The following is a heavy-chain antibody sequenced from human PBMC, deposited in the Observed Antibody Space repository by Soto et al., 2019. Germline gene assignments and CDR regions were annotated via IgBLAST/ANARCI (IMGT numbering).Heavy chain of an antibody. CDR2: IVVGSGNT. CDR3: AAIREWSGYFEIDY. CDR1: GFAFTSSA. Sequence: SVKVSCKASGFAFTSSAVQWVRQARGQRLEWIGWIVVGSGNTNYAQKFQERVTITRDMSTSTAYMELSSLRSEDTAVYYCAAIREWSGYFEIDYWGQGTLVTVSS. V-gene: IGHV1-58*01. J-gene: IGHJ4*02. D-gene: IGHD3-3*01.